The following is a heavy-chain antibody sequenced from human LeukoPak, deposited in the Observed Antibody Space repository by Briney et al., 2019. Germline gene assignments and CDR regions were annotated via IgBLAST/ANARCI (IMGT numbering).Heavy chain of an antibody. J-gene: IGHJ5*02. CDR3: ATSRFSGGLGRFDP. CDR1: GYSISSGYY. D-gene: IGHD3-10*01. Sequence: PSETLSLTCTVSGYSISSGYYWGWIRQPPGKGLEWIGSIYHSGSTYYNPSLKSRVTISVDTSKNQVSLKLTSVTAADTAVYYCATSRFSGGLGRFDPWGQGTLVTVSS. CDR2: IYHSGST. V-gene: IGHV4-38-2*02.